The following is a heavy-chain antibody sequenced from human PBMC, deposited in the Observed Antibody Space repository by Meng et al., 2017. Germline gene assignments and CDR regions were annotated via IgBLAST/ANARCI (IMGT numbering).Heavy chain of an antibody. D-gene: IGHD3-16*02. Sequence: QVHRVDLGGGVVQPGRSLRLSCAASGFTCSSNGIHWVRQAPGKGLEWVAVIWHDGSNQFYADSVKGRFTISRDNSKNTLYLLVNSLRAEDTAVYYCAREASYYDYVWGSYRDYWGQGTLVTVSS. J-gene: IGHJ4*02. CDR1: GFTCSSNG. V-gene: IGHV3-33*01. CDR3: AREASYYDYVWGSYRDY. CDR2: IWHDGSNQ.